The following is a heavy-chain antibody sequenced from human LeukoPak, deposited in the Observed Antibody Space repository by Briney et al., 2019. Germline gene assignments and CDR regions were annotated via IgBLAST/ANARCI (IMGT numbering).Heavy chain of an antibody. J-gene: IGHJ4*02. V-gene: IGHV4-59*12. CDR1: GGSISGYY. CDR2: IYYSGST. D-gene: IGHD1-26*01. Sequence: SETLSLTCTVSGGSISGYYWSWIRQPPGKGLEWIGFIYYSGSTNYNPSLKSRVTISVDTSKNQFSLKLSSVTAADTAVHYCASGAPGVGYWGQGTLVTVSS. CDR3: ASGAPGVGY.